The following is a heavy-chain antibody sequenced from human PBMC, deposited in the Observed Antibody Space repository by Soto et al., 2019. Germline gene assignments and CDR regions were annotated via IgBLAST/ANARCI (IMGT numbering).Heavy chain of an antibody. D-gene: IGHD3-16*01. CDR2: IYYSGST. CDR1: GGSISSYY. V-gene: IGHV4-59*08. Sequence: SETLSLTCTVSGGSISSYYWSWIRQPPGKGLEWIGYIYYSGSTNYNPSLKSRVTISVDTSKNQFSLKLSSVTAAYTAVYYCARLWGWLVDEWGQGTLVTGSS. J-gene: IGHJ4*02. CDR3: ARLWGWLVDE.